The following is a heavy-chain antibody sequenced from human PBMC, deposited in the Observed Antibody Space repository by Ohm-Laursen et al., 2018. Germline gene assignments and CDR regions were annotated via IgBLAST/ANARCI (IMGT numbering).Heavy chain of an antibody. Sequence: SLRLSCTASGFTFSTYAMHWVRQAPGKGLEYVSAISTNGGSTYYADSVKGRFTISRDNSKNTLYLQMNSLRAEDTAVYYCAKGLIAARLTPIDYWGQGTLVTVSS. D-gene: IGHD6-6*01. CDR1: GFTFSTYA. J-gene: IGHJ4*02. CDR3: AKGLIAARLTPIDY. V-gene: IGHV3-64*04. CDR2: ISTNGGST.